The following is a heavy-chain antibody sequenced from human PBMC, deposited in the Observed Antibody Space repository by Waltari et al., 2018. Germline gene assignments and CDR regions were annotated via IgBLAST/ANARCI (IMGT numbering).Heavy chain of an antibody. CDR3: ARDDNRQAFDI. Sequence: QVQLQESGPGLVKPSETLSLTCTVSGGSINNYYWSWIRQPAGKGLEWIGRVYTSENTNYNPSHKSRVAMSVDTSKNQFSLRLNSVTAADTAVYYCARDDNRQAFDIWGQGIVVTVSS. D-gene: IGHD1-20*01. CDR1: GGSINNYY. J-gene: IGHJ3*02. CDR2: VYTSENT. V-gene: IGHV4-4*07.